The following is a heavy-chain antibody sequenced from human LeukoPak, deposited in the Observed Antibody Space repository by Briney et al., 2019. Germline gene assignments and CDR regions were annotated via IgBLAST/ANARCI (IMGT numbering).Heavy chain of an antibody. V-gene: IGHV3-48*01. CDR3: AREVPAADLDY. J-gene: IGHJ4*02. CDR2: ISSSSSTI. D-gene: IGHD2-2*01. CDR1: GFTFSSYS. Sequence: EGSLRLSCAASGFTFSSYSMNWVRQAPGKGLEWVSYISSSSSTIYYADSVKGRFTISRDNAKNSLYLQMNSLRAEDTAVYYCAREVPAADLDYWGQGTLVTVSS.